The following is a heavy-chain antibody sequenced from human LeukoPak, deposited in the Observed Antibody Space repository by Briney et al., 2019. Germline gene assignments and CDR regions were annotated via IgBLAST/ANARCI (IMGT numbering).Heavy chain of an antibody. CDR3: AKDPYSSSWSDYYGMDV. CDR2: IGINGDST. D-gene: IGHD6-13*01. Sequence: GGSLRLSCAASGFAFNSYAMSWVRQAPGKGLEWVSTIGINGDSTYYADSVKGRFTISRDNSKNTLYLQMNSLRAEDTAVYYCAKDPYSSSWSDYYGMDVWGQGTTVTVSS. J-gene: IGHJ6*02. V-gene: IGHV3-23*01. CDR1: GFAFNSYA.